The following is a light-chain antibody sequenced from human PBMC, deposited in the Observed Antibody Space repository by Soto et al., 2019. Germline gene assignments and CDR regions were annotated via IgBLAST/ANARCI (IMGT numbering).Light chain of an antibody. CDR1: QRVLHRSNNRKD. Sequence: DIVMTQSPDSLAMFLGERATFNCKSSQRVLHRSNNRKDLAWYQQKPGQPPKLLIYWASTRESGVPDRFTGSESGTEFTLTITSLQPDDVAIYYYHQHYSSPFTFGPATTVPIK. J-gene: IGKJ3*01. CDR3: HQHYSSPFT. V-gene: IGKV4-1*01. CDR2: WAS.